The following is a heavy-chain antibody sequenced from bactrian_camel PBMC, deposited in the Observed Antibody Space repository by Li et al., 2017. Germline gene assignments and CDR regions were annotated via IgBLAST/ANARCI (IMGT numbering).Heavy chain of an antibody. Sequence: HVQLVESGGGLVEPGGSLRLTCKASGFTFRSHYMYWLRQAPGKEREEVATINTGDTATTYADSVKGRFTISRDNALYTALLQMNDLTPLDTALYYCAADRRPCWSISDEFAARGQGTQVTVS. CDR3: AADRRPCWSISDEFAA. D-gene: IGHD1*01. CDR2: INTGDTAT. V-gene: IGHV3S1*01. J-gene: IGHJ6*01. CDR1: GFTFRSHY.